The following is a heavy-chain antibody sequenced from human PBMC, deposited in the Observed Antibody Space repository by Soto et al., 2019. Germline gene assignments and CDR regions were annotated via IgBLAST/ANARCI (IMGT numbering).Heavy chain of an antibody. V-gene: IGHV3-23*01. D-gene: IGHD2-15*01. CDR1: GFTFSSYA. Sequence: GGSLRLSCAASGFTFSSYAMSWVRQAPGKGLEWVSASSGSGGSTYYADSVKGRFTISRDNSKNTLYLQMNSLRAEDTAVYYCAKGWGSYYYYVMDVWCQGTTDTVSS. CDR3: AKGWGSYYYYVMDV. J-gene: IGHJ6*02. CDR2: SSGSGGST.